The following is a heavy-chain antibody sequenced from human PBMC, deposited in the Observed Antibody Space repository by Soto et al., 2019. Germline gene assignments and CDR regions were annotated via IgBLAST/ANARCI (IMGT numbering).Heavy chain of an antibody. V-gene: IGHV3-30*18. CDR1: GFTFSSYG. CDR3: AKGPRAKVQPERLNDPFDI. J-gene: IGHJ3*02. CDR2: ISYDGINK. D-gene: IGHD1-1*01. Sequence: WGSLRLSCAASGFTFSSYGMHCVRQAACKGLEWVAVISYDGINKYYADSVKGRFTISRDNSKNTLYLQMNSLRAEDTAVYYCAKGPRAKVQPERLNDPFDIWGQATMVTVSS.